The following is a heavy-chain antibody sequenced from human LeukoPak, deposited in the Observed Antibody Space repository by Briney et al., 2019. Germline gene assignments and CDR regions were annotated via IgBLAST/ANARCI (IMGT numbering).Heavy chain of an antibody. Sequence: GGSLRLSCVASGFTFSHYAMSWVRQAPGKRLEWVSGIHSRGATTYHTESVKGRFTISRDNSGNTLFLQMSSLRPEDTAVYYCVRTLYDFWSGTYDFWGQGTLVTVSS. D-gene: IGHD3-3*01. V-gene: IGHV3-23*05. J-gene: IGHJ4*02. CDR2: IHSRGATT. CDR1: GFTFSHYA. CDR3: VRTLYDFWSGTYDF.